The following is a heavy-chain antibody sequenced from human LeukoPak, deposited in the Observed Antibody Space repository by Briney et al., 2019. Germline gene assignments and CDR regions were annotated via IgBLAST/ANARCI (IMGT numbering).Heavy chain of an antibody. CDR2: ISGSGGST. J-gene: IGHJ3*02. Sequence: GGSLRLSCAASGFTFSSYAMSWVRQAPGKGLEWASAISGSGGSTYYADSVKGRFTISRGNSKNTLYLQMNSLRAEDTAVYYCAKDGTGDIVVVVAARALAFDIWGQGTMVTVSS. D-gene: IGHD2-15*01. CDR3: AKDGTGDIVVVVAARALAFDI. V-gene: IGHV3-23*01. CDR1: GFTFSSYA.